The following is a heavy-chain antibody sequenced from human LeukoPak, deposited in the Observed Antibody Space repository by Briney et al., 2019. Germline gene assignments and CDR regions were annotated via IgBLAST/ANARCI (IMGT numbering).Heavy chain of an antibody. D-gene: IGHD2-2*01. V-gene: IGHV1-8*01. J-gene: IGHJ5*02. CDR1: GYTFTSYD. CDR2: MNPNSGNT. CDR3: ARMPIVIVPAAMDWFDP. Sequence: SVRLSCKASGYTFTSYDINGAPEATGQGLEWRGWMNPNSGNTGYAKKFQGRVTMTRNTSISTAHMELSSLRSEDTAVYYCARMPIVIVPAAMDWFDPWGQGTLVTVSS.